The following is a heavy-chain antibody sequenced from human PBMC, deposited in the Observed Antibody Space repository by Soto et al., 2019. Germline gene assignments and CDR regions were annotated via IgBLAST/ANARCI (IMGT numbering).Heavy chain of an antibody. Sequence: PGESLEISCKGSGYSFTSYWIGWVRQMPGKGLEWMGIIYPGDSDTRYSPSFQGQVTISADKSISTAYLQWSSLKASDTAMYYCARHLAALVVAATPSNYYYGMDVWGQGTTVTVSS. CDR2: IYPGDSDT. V-gene: IGHV5-51*01. CDR1: GYSFTSYW. D-gene: IGHD2-15*01. J-gene: IGHJ6*02. CDR3: ARHLAALVVAATPSNYYYGMDV.